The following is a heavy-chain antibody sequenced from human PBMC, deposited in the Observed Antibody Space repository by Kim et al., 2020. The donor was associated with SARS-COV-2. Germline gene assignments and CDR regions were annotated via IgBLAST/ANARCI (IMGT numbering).Heavy chain of an antibody. Sequence: GGSLRLSCAASGFPFNTYNMHCVCQALGKGLEWVALISYNGRNKYYADSAKGRFTISRDKNEDTMYLQVKSVRHENTAVYYCAREKYFVESNCLHGKWYFENWGQGNLVTV. V-gene: IGHV3-30*04. CDR2: ISYNGRNK. CDR1: GFPFNTYN. J-gene: IGHJ4*02. CDR3: AREKYFVESNCLHGKWYFEN. D-gene: IGHD3-9*01.